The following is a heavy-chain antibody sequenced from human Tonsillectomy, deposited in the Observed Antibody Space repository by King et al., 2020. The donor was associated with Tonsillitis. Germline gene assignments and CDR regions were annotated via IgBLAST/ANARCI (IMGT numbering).Heavy chain of an antibody. CDR1: GYTFTSYY. Sequence: QLVQSGAEVKKPGASVKVSCKASGYTFTSYYMHWVRQAPGQGLEWMGIINPSGGSTSYAQKFQGRVIMTRDTSTSTVYMELSSLRSEDTAVYYCARVSGLGAFDIWGQGTMVTVSS. V-gene: IGHV1-46*03. J-gene: IGHJ3*02. D-gene: IGHD3-22*01. CDR2: INPSGGST. CDR3: ARVSGLGAFDI.